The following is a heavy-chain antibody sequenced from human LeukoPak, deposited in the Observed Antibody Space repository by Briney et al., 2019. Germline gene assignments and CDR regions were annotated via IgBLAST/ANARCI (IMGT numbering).Heavy chain of an antibody. V-gene: IGHV4-39*01. Sequence: PSETLSLTCTVSGASISSSTYYWGWVRQPPGKGLEWVGSIYYSGETYSKPSLKSRVTISVDTSKNQFSLKLSSVTAPDTAVYYCARLDGDSLFDYWGQGTLVTVSS. CDR2: IYYSGET. CDR3: ARLDGDSLFDY. J-gene: IGHJ4*02. D-gene: IGHD4-17*01. CDR1: GASISSSTYY.